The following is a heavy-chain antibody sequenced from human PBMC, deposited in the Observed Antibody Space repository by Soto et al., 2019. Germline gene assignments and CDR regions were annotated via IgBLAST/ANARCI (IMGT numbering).Heavy chain of an antibody. CDR1: GFTFSSYA. V-gene: IGHV3-23*01. D-gene: IGHD3-16*02. CDR3: AKDGIWGSYRYSYYFDY. Sequence: GGSLRLSCAASGFTFSSYAMSWVRQAPGKGLEWVSAISGSGGSTYYADSVKGRFTISRDNSKNTLYLQMNSLRAEDTAVYYCAKDGIWGSYRYSYYFDYWGQGTLVTVSS. J-gene: IGHJ4*02. CDR2: ISGSGGST.